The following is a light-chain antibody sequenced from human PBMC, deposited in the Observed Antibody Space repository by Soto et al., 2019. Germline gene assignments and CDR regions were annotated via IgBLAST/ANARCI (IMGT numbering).Light chain of an antibody. J-gene: IGKJ1*01. Sequence: EIVLTPSPGTLSLSPGERANLSCKASQTVGSNLAWYQQKPGQAPRLLIYGAFTRATGTPARFSGSGSGTELTLTISSLQSEDFAVYYCLKYNNWPWKFGQGTKVDIK. V-gene: IGKV3-15*01. CDR1: QTVGSN. CDR2: GAF. CDR3: LKYNNWPWK.